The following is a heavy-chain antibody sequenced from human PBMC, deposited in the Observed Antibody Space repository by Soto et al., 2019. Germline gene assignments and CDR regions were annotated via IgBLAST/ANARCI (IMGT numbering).Heavy chain of an antibody. V-gene: IGHV3-33*06. J-gene: IGHJ4*02. CDR3: AKDSSTWSVDY. CDR1: GFTFSSYG. D-gene: IGHD6-13*01. CDR2: IWYDGSNK. Sequence: QVQLVESGGGVVQPGRSLRLSCAASGFTFSSYGMHWVRQAPGKGLEWVAVIWYDGSNKYYADSVKGRFTISRDNSKNTLYLQMNSLRAEGTAVYYCAKDSSTWSVDYWGQGTLVTVSS.